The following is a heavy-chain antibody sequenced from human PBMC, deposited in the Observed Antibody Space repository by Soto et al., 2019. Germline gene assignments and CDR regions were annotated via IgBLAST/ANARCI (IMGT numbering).Heavy chain of an antibody. D-gene: IGHD3-3*01. CDR1: GFTFSSYA. CDR2: ISGSGGST. V-gene: IGHV3-23*01. Sequence: GGSLRLCCAASGFTFSSYAMSWVRQAPGKGLEWVSAISGSGGSTYYADSVKGRFTISRDNSKNTLYLQRNSLRAEDTAVYYCARSGYISWFDPWGQGTLVTVSS. CDR3: ARSGYISWFDP. J-gene: IGHJ5*02.